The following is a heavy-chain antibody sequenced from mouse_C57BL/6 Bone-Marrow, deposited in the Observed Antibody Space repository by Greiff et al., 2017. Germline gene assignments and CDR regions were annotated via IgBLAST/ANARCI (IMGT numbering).Heavy chain of an antibody. CDR1: GFTFSDYG. V-gene: IGHV5-17*01. J-gene: IGHJ2*01. CDR3: ARPANWYYFDY. CDR2: ISSGSSTI. Sequence: DVKLVESGGGLVKPGGSLKLSCAASGFTFSDYGMHWVRQAPEKGLEWVAYISSGSSTIYYADTVKARFTISRDNAKNTLFLHMTCLRSEDTAMYYCARPANWYYFDYWGQGTTLTVSS. D-gene: IGHD4-1*01.